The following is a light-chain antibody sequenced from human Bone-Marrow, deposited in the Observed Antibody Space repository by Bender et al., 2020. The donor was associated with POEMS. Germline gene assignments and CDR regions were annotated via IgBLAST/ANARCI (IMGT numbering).Light chain of an antibody. J-gene: IGLJ3*02. CDR3: CSHTGGSLWV. CDR1: SSDIGSYNL. CDR2: EVT. V-gene: IGLV2-23*02. Sequence: QSALTQPASVSGSPGQSNTISCTGTSSDIGSYNLVSWYQHHPGKAPKLLISEVTKRPSGVSDRFSGSKSGNTASLTISGLQAEDEADYYCCSHTGGSLWVFGGGTKLTVL.